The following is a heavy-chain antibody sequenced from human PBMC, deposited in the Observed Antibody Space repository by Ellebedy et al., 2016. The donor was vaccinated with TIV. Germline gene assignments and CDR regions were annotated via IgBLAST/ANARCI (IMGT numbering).Heavy chain of an antibody. CDR1: GYTFTSYY. V-gene: IGHV1-46*01. CDR3: ARDNLMGATTDY. Sequence: ASVKVSCXASGYTFTSYYMHWVRQAPGQGLEWMGIINPSGGSTSYAQKFQGRVTMTRDTSTSTVYMELSSLRSEDTAVYYCARDNLMGATTDYWGQGTLVTVSS. CDR2: INPSGGST. D-gene: IGHD1-26*01. J-gene: IGHJ4*02.